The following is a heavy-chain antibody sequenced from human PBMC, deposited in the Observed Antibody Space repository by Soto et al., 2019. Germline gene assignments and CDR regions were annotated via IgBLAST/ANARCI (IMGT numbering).Heavy chain of an antibody. CDR3: ARVPRRSGSYGHFDY. CDR2: INPSGGST. Sequence: AASVKVSCKASGYTFTSYYMHWVRQAPGQGLEWMGIINPSGGSTSYAQKFQGRVTMTRDTSTSTVYMELSSLRSEDTAVYYCARVPRRSGSYGHFDYWGQGTLVTVSS. J-gene: IGHJ4*02. D-gene: IGHD1-26*01. CDR1: GYTFTSYY. V-gene: IGHV1-46*01.